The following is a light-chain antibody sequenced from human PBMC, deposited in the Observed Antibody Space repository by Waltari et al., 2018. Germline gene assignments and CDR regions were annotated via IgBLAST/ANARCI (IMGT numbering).Light chain of an antibody. J-gene: IGKJ4*01. CDR1: QSITGW. V-gene: IGKV1-5*01. Sequence: DILMTQSPSTLSASVGDRLTITCRASQSITGWLAWYQQQPGKAPKILISDVSSLESGVPSRFSGSGSGTKFTLTISSLQPDDFATYYCQHYSSYLVTFGEGTKVEI. CDR2: DVS. CDR3: QHYSSYLVT.